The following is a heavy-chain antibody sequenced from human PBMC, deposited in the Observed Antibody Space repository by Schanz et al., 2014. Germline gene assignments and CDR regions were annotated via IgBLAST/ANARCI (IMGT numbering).Heavy chain of an antibody. V-gene: IGHV7-4-1*02. J-gene: IGHJ4*02. D-gene: IGHD5-12*01. CDR3: ARRPFGVVETIERHFDY. Sequence: QVQLVQSGSELKKPGASVKVSCKASGYSLSNYAMNWVRQAPGQGLEWMGWINTNTGNPTYAQGFTGRFVFSLDTSVTTAYLQISSLKAEDTAVYYCARRPFGVVETIERHFDYWGQGTLVTVSS. CDR2: INTNTGNP. CDR1: GYSLSNYA.